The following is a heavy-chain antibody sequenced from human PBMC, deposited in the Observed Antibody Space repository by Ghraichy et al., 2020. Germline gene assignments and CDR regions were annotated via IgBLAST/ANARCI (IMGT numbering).Heavy chain of an antibody. J-gene: IGHJ6*02. CDR2: ISGSGGGT. D-gene: IGHD6-19*01. CDR1: GFTFSSYA. V-gene: IGHV3-23*01. Sequence: GESLNISCAASGFTFSSYAMNWVRQAPGKGLEWVSTISGSGGGTYYADSVKGRVIISRDNSKNTLYLQMNSLRAEDTALYYCAKDGGLVVAGTVQHYYYGMGLWGQGTKVTVSS. CDR3: AKDGGLVVAGTVQHYYYGMGL.